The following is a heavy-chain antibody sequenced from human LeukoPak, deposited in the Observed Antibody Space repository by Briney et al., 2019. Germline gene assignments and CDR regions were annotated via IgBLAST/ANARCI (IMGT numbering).Heavy chain of an antibody. CDR1: GFSVSNSY. J-gene: IGHJ4*02. CDR3: ATVVAATAYFDY. D-gene: IGHD2-21*02. V-gene: IGHV3-53*01. CDR2: IWSDGST. Sequence: QPGGSLRLTCAASGFSVSNSYMSWVRQAPGKGLEWVSLIWSDGSTFYVDSVKGRFTISRDNSDNTLYLQMSSLRVEDTAVYYCATVVAATAYFDYWGQGTLVTVAS.